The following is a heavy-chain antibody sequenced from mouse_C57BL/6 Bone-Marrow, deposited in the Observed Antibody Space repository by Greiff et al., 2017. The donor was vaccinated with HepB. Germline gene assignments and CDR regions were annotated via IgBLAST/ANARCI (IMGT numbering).Heavy chain of an antibody. Sequence: EVKLLESGPGLVKPSQSLSLTCSVTGYSITSGYYWNWIRQFPGNKLEWMGYISYDGSNNYNPSLKNRISITRGTSKNQFFLKLNSVTTEDTATYYCARTIYYYGSEDYWGQGTTLTVSS. V-gene: IGHV3-6*01. CDR1: GYSITSGYY. CDR3: ARTIYYYGSEDY. CDR2: ISYDGSN. J-gene: IGHJ2*01. D-gene: IGHD1-1*01.